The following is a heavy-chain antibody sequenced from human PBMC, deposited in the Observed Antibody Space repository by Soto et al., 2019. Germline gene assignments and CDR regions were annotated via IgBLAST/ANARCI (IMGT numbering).Heavy chain of an antibody. CDR1: GYTFTSYA. D-gene: IGHD2-2*01. J-gene: IGHJ3*02. V-gene: IGHV1-3*01. CDR2: INAGNGNT. Sequence: ASVKVSCKASGYTFTSYAMHWVRQAPGQRLEWMGWINAGNGNTKYSQKFQGRVTITRDTSASTAYMELSSLRSEDTAVYYCARVGIYCSRTSCYDGTVTDAFDIWGQGTMVTVSS. CDR3: ARVGIYCSRTSCYDGTVTDAFDI.